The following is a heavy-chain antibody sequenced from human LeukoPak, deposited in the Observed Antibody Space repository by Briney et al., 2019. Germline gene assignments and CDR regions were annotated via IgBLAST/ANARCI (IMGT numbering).Heavy chain of an antibody. D-gene: IGHD1-26*01. J-gene: IGHJ3*02. CDR1: GGSISSYY. CDR2: IYYSGST. V-gene: IGHV4-59*01. CDR3: ARDVGSHNAFDI. Sequence: PSETLSLTCTVSGGSISSYYWSWIRQPPGKGLKGIGYIYYSGSTNYNPSLKSRVTISVDTSKNQFSLKLSSVTAADTAVYYCARDVGSHNAFDIWGQGTMVTVSS.